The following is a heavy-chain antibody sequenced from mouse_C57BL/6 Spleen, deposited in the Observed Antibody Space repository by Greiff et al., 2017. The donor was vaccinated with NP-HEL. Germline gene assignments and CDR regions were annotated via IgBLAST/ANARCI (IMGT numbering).Heavy chain of an antibody. CDR3: AYCGSSPWFAY. D-gene: IGHD1-1*01. Sequence: VQLKESGAELVKPGASVKLSCTASGYTFNSYWMHWVQQRPGQGLEWIGMIHPDSGSTNYNEKFKSQATLTVDKSSSTDYLQLSSLTSEDSAVYYSAYCGSSPWFAYWGKGTLVTVSA. CDR2: IHPDSGST. CDR1: GYTFNSYW. J-gene: IGHJ3*01. V-gene: IGHV1-64*01.